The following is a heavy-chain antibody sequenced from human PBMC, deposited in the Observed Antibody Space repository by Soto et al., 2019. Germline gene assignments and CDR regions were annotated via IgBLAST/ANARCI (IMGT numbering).Heavy chain of an antibody. V-gene: IGHV1-18*03. J-gene: IGHJ5*02. CDR3: ARVGSDIVVVVAATYNWFDP. CDR2: ISAYNGNT. CDR1: GYTFTSYG. Sequence: ASVKVSCKASGYTFTSYGISCVRQAPGQGLEWMGWISAYNGNTNYAQKLQGTVTMTTDTSTSTAYMELRSLRSDDMAVYYCARVGSDIVVVVAATYNWFDPWGQGTLVTVSS. D-gene: IGHD2-15*01.